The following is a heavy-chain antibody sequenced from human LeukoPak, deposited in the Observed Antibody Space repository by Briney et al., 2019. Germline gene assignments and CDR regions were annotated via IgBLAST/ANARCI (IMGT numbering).Heavy chain of an antibody. V-gene: IGHV3-7*04. D-gene: IGHD6-13*01. Sequence: GGSLRLSCEVSGFTFIDYWMNWVRQAPGKGPEWVASIRQDGSEKTYVDSVKGRFTISRDNTKNSLSLQLNGLRAEDTAVYYCAKDGTAAGLYFDLWGQGTLVTVSS. CDR2: IRQDGSEK. CDR1: GFTFIDYW. CDR3: AKDGTAAGLYFDL. J-gene: IGHJ4*01.